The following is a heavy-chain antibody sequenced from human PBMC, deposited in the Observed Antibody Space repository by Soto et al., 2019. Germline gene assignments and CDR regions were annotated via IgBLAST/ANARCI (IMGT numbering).Heavy chain of an antibody. CDR1: GGSISNHY. Sequence: QVQLQESGPGLVKPSETLSLTCTVSGGSISNHYWSWIRQPPGKGLEWIGYIYYNGNTNYNPALNSRVTVSVDSSKSQISLKLSSVTAADTVVYYCTRANWYSEYWGQGTLVTVSS. D-gene: IGHD7-27*01. CDR2: IYYNGNT. V-gene: IGHV4-59*11. CDR3: TRANWYSEY. J-gene: IGHJ4*02.